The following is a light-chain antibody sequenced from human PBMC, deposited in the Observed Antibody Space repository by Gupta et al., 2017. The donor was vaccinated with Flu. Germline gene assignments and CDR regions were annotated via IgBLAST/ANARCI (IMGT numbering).Light chain of an antibody. CDR1: GIDVSDYND. CDR2: DVY. Sequence: QSALTQPRSVSGSPGQSVTLSCTASGIDVSDYNDVSWYKQYPGKAPKLLIYDVYRRPSGVPHRFAGSKLDNTASLTISGLQADDEADYYCCSYAASSTYVFGSGTKVTVL. V-gene: IGLV2-11*01. J-gene: IGLJ1*01. CDR3: CSYAASSTYV.